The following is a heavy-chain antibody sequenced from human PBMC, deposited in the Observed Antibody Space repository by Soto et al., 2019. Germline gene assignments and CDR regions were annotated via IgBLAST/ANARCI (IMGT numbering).Heavy chain of an antibody. CDR3: ARVGGGSGNFDY. Sequence: LRLSCGASGFTFSNYWMHWVRQAPGEGLVWVSRINGDGSFTRFADSVKGRFTISRDNAKNTLYLQMNSLRVDDTAVYYCARVGGGSGNFDYWGQGTLVTVSS. CDR2: INGDGSFT. D-gene: IGHD3-10*01. CDR1: GFTFSNYW. V-gene: IGHV3-74*01. J-gene: IGHJ4*02.